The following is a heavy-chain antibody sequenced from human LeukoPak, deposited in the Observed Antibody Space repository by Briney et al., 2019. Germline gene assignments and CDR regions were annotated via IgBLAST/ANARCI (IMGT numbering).Heavy chain of an antibody. V-gene: IGHV4-34*01. CDR2: INHSGST. CDR3: ARGDAKRIAAAGQKLLRRFDP. D-gene: IGHD6-13*01. J-gene: IGHJ5*02. Sequence: SETLSLTCAVYGGSFSGYYWSWIRQPPGKGLEWIGEINHSGSTNYNPSLKSRVTISVDTSKNQFSLKLSSVTAADTAVYYCARGDAKRIAAAGQKLLRRFDPWGQGTLVTVSS. CDR1: GGSFSGYY.